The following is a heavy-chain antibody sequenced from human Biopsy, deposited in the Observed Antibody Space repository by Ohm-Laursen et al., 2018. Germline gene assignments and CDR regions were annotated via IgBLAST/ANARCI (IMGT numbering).Heavy chain of an antibody. CDR1: GVSISTYY. Sequence: PSQTLSLTCTVSGVSISTYYWSWIRQSPGRGLEWIAYIYYSGSTDYNPSLKSRVTISLDTSKNQFSLKLSSVTAADTAIYYCAREAIGVATAFDIWGQGTMVTVSS. J-gene: IGHJ3*02. V-gene: IGHV4-59*01. CDR2: IYYSGST. CDR3: AREAIGVATAFDI. D-gene: IGHD5-12*01.